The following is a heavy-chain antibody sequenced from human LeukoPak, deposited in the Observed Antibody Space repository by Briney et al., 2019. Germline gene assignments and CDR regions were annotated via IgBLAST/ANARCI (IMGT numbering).Heavy chain of an antibody. D-gene: IGHD3-10*01. CDR1: GFTFSSYA. CDR2: ISYDGSNK. V-gene: IGHV3-30*04. CDR3: ARDDQRVYPPITMDY. Sequence: GGSLRLSCAASGFTFSSYAMHWVRQAPGKGLEWVAVISYDGSNKYYADSVKGRFTISRDNSKNTLYLQMNSLRAEDTAVYYCARDDQRVYPPITMDYWGQGTLVTVSS. J-gene: IGHJ4*02.